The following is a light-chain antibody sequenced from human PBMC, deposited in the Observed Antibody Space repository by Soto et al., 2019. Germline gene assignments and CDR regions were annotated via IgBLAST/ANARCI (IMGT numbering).Light chain of an antibody. J-gene: IGKJ5*01. CDR3: QQYNNWPPIT. CDR2: GAS. V-gene: IGKV3-15*01. CDR1: QSVRSK. Sequence: EVVMTQSPDTLSVSPGETVTLSCRASQSVRSKLAWYQQKPGQAPRLFIYGASTRATGIPARFSGSGSGTEFTITISSLQSEDFAIYYCQQYNNWPPITFGQGTRLEIK.